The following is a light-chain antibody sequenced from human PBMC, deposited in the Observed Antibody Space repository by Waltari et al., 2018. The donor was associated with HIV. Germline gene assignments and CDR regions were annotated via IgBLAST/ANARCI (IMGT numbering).Light chain of an antibody. CDR3: QVWDGGSVHVI. J-gene: IGLJ2*01. CDR1: NIRAKN. V-gene: IGLV3-21*02. CDR2: DDT. Sequence: SYVLTQPPSVSVAPGQTATITCGGNNIRAKNVHWYQKTPGQAPVLVVYDDTYRPAGIPEPVSVSNPGNTATLTIIRVEDGYEADYYCQVWDGGSVHVIFGGGTKLTVL.